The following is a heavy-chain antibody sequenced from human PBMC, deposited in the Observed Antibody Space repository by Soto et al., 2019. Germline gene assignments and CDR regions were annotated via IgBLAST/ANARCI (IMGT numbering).Heavy chain of an antibody. J-gene: IGHJ4*02. CDR1: GGSISNYY. CDR2: IYYSGST. V-gene: IGHV4-59*08. D-gene: IGHD3-22*01. CDR3: ATQYYSDRSGYYLDY. Sequence: PSETLSLTCIVSGGSISNYYWSWIRQPPGKGLEWIGYIYYSGSTNYNPSLKSRVTISVDTSKNQFSLKLSSVTAADTAVYYCATQYYSDRSGYYLDYWGQGTLVTVSS.